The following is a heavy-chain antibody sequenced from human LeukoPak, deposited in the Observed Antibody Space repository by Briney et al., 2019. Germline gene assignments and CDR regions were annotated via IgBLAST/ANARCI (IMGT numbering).Heavy chain of an antibody. CDR3: ARRSGFYYYMDV. J-gene: IGHJ6*03. D-gene: IGHD5-12*01. Sequence: GEALKISWKCSGYNLSKYWIGWVRQMPGKGLGWVGIIHSGDSDTIYSPSFQGKVTITADKSISTAYVQWSSLKASDTAMYYCARRSGFYYYMDVWGKGTTVTVSS. V-gene: IGHV5-51*01. CDR2: IHSGDSDT. CDR1: GYNLSKYW.